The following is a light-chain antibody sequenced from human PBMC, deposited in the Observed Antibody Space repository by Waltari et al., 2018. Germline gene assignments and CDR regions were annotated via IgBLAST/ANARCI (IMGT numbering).Light chain of an antibody. CDR3: QSYDTSLSVV. CDR2: GSS. Sequence: QSVLTQPPSVSGAPGQRVTLSCPGSGSNIGPGYDVHWYQQLPRAAPKLLIYGSSTRPLGVPDRFFGSTSGTSASLAITGLQAEDEADYYCQSYDTSLSVVFGGGTKLTVL. V-gene: IGLV1-40*01. J-gene: IGLJ3*02. CDR1: GSNIGPGYD.